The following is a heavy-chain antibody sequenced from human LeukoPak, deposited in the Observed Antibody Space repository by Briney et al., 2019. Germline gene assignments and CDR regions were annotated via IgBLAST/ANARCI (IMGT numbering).Heavy chain of an antibody. CDR1: GFTFSSYA. J-gene: IGHJ4*02. CDR2: ISGSGGST. D-gene: IGHD2-2*01. Sequence: GGSLRLSCAASGFTFSSYAMSWVRQAPGKGLEWVSAISGSGGSTYYADSVKGRFTISRDNSKNTRYLQMSSLRAEDTAVYYCAKLSGDCSSAGCYPYWGQGTLVTVSS. CDR3: AKLSGDCSSAGCYPY. V-gene: IGHV3-23*01.